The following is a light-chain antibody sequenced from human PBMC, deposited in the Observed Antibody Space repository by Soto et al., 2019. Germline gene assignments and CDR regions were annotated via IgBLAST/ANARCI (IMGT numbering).Light chain of an antibody. V-gene: IGLV2-11*01. J-gene: IGLJ1*01. CDR1: SSDLGRYNY. CDR3: CSYAGSYTHV. CDR2: DVT. Sequence: QSVLTQPRSVSGSPGQSVTISCTGTSSDLGRYNYVSWYQQHPGKAPKLIIYDVTKRPSGVPDRFSGSKSGNTASLTISGLQAEDEADYYCCSYAGSYTHVFGTGTKLTVL.